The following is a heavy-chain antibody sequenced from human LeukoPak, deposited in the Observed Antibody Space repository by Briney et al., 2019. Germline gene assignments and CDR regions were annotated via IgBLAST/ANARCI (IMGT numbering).Heavy chain of an antibody. D-gene: IGHD3/OR15-3a*01. V-gene: IGHV4-59*01. Sequence: SETLSLTCNVSGDSMRGYFWSWIRQPPGKGLEWIGYIYHNGITNYNPFLKSRVTISIDTSKTQFSLNVSSVTAADTAVYYCARMSRFSWTPYYFDYWSQGTLVTVSS. CDR1: GDSMRGYF. CDR3: ARMSRFSWTPYYFDY. CDR2: IYHNGIT. J-gene: IGHJ4*02.